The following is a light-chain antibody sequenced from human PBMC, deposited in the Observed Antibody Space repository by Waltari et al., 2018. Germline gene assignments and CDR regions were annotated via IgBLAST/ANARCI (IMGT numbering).Light chain of an antibody. V-gene: IGLV3-25*03. Sequence: SHELTQPPSVSVSPGQTARITCSGDELSNQYAYWYQQRPGQAPVLVLYIDSDRPFGIPERLSGSSSGTTVTLTISGVQAEDEADYHCQSGGNSGTFVKVGGGTKLTVL. CDR1: ELSNQY. CDR2: IDS. J-gene: IGLJ2*01. CDR3: QSGGNSGTFVK.